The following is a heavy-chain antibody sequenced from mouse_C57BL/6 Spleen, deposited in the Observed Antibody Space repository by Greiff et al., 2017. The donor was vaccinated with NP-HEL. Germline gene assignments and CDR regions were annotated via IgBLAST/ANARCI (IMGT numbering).Heavy chain of an antibody. J-gene: IGHJ3*01. CDR3: ARGDYYSSSPWFAY. CDR1: GYTFTDYN. V-gene: IGHV1-18*01. D-gene: IGHD1-1*01. CDR2: INPNNGGT. Sequence: VQLQQSGPELVKPGASVKIPCKASGYTFTDYNMDWVKQSHGKSLEWIGDINPNNGGTIYNQKFKGKATLTVDKSSSTAYMELRSLTSEDPAVYYCARGDYYSSSPWFAYWGQGTLVTVSA.